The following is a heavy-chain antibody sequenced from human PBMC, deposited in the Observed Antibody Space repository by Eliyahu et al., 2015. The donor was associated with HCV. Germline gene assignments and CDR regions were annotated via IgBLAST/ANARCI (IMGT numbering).Heavy chain of an antibody. Sequence: QVQLQQWGAGLLKPSETLSLTCAVYGGSFSGYYWSWIRQPPGKGLEWIGEINHSGSTNYNPSLKSRVTISVDTSKNQFSLKLSSVTAADTAVYYCARGEATVTTPGGGYFDYWGQGTLVTVSS. J-gene: IGHJ4*02. CDR3: ARGEATVTTPGGGYFDY. V-gene: IGHV4-34*01. CDR1: GGSFSGYY. D-gene: IGHD4-17*01. CDR2: INHSGST.